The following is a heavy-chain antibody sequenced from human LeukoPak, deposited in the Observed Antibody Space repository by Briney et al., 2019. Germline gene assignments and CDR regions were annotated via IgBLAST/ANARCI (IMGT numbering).Heavy chain of an antibody. Sequence: SGGSLRLSCAASGFTSSNYNMNWVRQAPGKGLEWVSSISSSSSYIYYADSVKGRFTISRDNAKNSLYLQMNSLRAEDTAVYYCARVTYYDSSGYSHWGQGTLVTVSS. J-gene: IGHJ4*02. V-gene: IGHV3-21*01. CDR1: GFTSSNYN. CDR2: ISSSSSYI. CDR3: ARVTYYDSSGYSH. D-gene: IGHD3-22*01.